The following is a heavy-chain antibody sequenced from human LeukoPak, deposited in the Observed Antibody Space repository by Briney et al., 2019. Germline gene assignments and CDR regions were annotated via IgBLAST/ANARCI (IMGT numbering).Heavy chain of an antibody. J-gene: IGHJ4*02. D-gene: IGHD6-19*01. CDR1: GFTFSSYA. Sequence: GGSLRLSCAASGFTFSSYAMSWVRQAPGKGLEWVSAISGSGGSTYYADSVKGRFTISRDNSKNTLYRQMNSLRAENTAVYYCAKGWRSSPSYWGQGTLVTVSS. CDR3: AKGWRSSPSY. CDR2: ISGSGGST. V-gene: IGHV3-23*01.